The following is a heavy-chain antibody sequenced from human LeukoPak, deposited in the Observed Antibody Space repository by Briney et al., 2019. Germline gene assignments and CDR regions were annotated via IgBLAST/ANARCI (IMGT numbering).Heavy chain of an antibody. D-gene: IGHD5-12*01. CDR2: IDGSGSS. V-gene: IGHV4-38-2*02. CDR1: GYSISSGYL. Sequence: SETLSLTCTVSGYSISSGYLWGWIRQPPGKGLEWIGSIDGSGSSYYNPSLKSRVTISVDTSKNQFSLKLSSVTAADTAVYFCATHSPEWRYSGYYNFYYMDVWGKGTTVTVSS. J-gene: IGHJ6*03. CDR3: ATHSPEWRYSGYYNFYYMDV.